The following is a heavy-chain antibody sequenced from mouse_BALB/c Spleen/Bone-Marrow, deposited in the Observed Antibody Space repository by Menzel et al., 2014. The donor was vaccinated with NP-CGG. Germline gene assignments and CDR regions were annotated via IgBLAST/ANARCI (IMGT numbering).Heavy chain of an antibody. D-gene: IGHD1-1*01. Sequence: VQRVESGPGLVAPSQSLSITCTVSGFSLTDYGVNWVRQPPGKNLEWLGMIWGDGSTDYNSALKSRLSISKDNSQSQVFLKMNSLETDDTARYYCARDLYYYGFDYRGQGTTLTVSS. CDR1: GFSLTDYG. CDR3: ARDLYYYGFDY. V-gene: IGHV2-6-7*01. CDR2: IWGDGST. J-gene: IGHJ2*01.